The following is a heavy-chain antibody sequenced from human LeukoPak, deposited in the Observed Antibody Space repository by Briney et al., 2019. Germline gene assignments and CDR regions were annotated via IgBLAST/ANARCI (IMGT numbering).Heavy chain of an antibody. CDR2: IIPIFGIA. CDR3: ARVPPPMVRGVTPYYYYGMDV. J-gene: IGHJ6*02. Sequence: SVKVSCKASGGTFSSYAISWVRQAPGQGLEWMGRIIPIFGIANYAQKFQGRVTITADKSTSTAYMELSSLRSEGTAVYYCARVPPPMVRGVTPYYYYGMDVWGQGTTVTVSS. V-gene: IGHV1-69*04. D-gene: IGHD3-10*01. CDR1: GGTFSSYA.